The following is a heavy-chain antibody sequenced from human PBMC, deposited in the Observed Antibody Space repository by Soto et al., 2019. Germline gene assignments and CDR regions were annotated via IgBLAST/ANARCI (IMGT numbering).Heavy chain of an antibody. CDR3: AKDPAHSSSWFTFDY. J-gene: IGHJ4*02. CDR1: GFTFSSYA. CDR2: ISGSGGST. D-gene: IGHD6-13*01. Sequence: PGGSLRLSCAASGFTFSSYAMSWVRQAPGKGLEWVSAISGSGGSTYYADSVKGRFTISRDNSKNTLYLQMNSLRAEDMAVYYCAKDPAHSSSWFTFDYWGQGTLVTVSS. V-gene: IGHV3-23*01.